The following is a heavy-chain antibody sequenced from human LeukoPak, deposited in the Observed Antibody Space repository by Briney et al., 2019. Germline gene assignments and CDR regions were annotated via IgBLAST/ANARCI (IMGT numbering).Heavy chain of an antibody. CDR3: AKGRGSYPSFDY. CDR1: GFTFDDYA. J-gene: IGHJ4*02. Sequence: GGSLRLSCAASGFTFDDYAMHWVRRAPGKGLEWVSGISWNSGSIGYADSVKGRFTISRDNAKSSLYLQMNSLRAEDTALYYCAKGRGSYPSFDYWGQGTLVTVSS. V-gene: IGHV3-9*01. D-gene: IGHD1-26*01. CDR2: ISWNSGSI.